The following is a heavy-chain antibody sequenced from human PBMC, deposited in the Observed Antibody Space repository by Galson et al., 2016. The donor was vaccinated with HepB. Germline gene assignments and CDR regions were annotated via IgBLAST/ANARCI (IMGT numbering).Heavy chain of an antibody. J-gene: IGHJ3*01. CDR2: VYTSGII. V-gene: IGHV4-61*02. CDR3: ARGTTVFGVVVISNEAFDV. D-gene: IGHD3-3*01. Sequence: TLSLTCTVSGGSMTSGPHYWNWIRQPAGKGLEWIGRVYTSGIINYNPALTTRVTISLDTSENQFSLQLTSVTAADTAVYYCARGTTVFGVVVISNEAFDVWGQVTVVTVSS. CDR1: GGSMTSGPHY.